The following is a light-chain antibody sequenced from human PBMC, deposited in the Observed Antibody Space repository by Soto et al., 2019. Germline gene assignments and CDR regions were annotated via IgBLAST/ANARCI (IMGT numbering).Light chain of an antibody. CDR1: SSDVGGYNS. CDR2: EVS. Sequence: SALTQPASVSGSPGQSITVSCTGTSSDVGGYNSVPWYQQHPGKPPKLIIYEVSNRPSGVSDRFSGSKSGNTASLTISGLQAAGEADYYCSSSTRTSSYVLATGAKV. V-gene: IGLV2-14*03. CDR3: SSSTRTSSYV. J-gene: IGLJ1*01.